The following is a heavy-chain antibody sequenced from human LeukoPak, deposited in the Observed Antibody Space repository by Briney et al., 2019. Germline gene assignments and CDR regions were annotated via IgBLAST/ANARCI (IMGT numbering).Heavy chain of an antibody. CDR2: ISAYNGNT. CDR3: ARGMSGYTEDPFDI. J-gene: IGHJ3*02. D-gene: IGHD2-2*02. CDR1: GYTFTSYS. V-gene: IGHV1-18*01. Sequence: ASVKVSCKASGYTFTSYSINWVRQAPGQGLEWMAWISAYNGNTNYAQKFHGRVTLTRDTSTSIAYMELRSLRSDDTAVYFCARGMSGYTEDPFDIWGQGAVVTVSS.